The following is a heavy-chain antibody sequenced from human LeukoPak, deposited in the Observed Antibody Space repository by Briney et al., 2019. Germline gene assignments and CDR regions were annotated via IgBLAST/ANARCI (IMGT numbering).Heavy chain of an antibody. V-gene: IGHV4-34*01. CDR1: GGSFSGYY. CDR2: INHSGST. J-gene: IGHJ4*02. D-gene: IGHD5-24*01. CDR3: ARGSLDGYNFDY. Sequence: SETLSLTCAVYGGSFSGYYWSWIRQPPGKGLEWIGEINHSGSTNYNPSLKSRVTISVDTSKNQFSPKLSSVTAADTAVYYCARGSLDGYNFDYWGQGTLVTVSS.